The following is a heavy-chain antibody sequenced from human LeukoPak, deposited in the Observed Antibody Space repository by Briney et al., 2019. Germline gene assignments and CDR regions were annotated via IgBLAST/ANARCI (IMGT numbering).Heavy chain of an antibody. CDR1: GYTFSDYY. Sequence: ASVKVSCKASGYTFSDYYMHWVRQAPGQGLEWMGWINLNSGGTYYAQKFQGRVSMTRDTSISTAYMELSRLRSDDTAVYYCARMDCSGGSCYHYYYGVDVWGQGTTVTVSS. D-gene: IGHD2-15*01. CDR2: INLNSGGT. CDR3: ARMDCSGGSCYHYYYGVDV. J-gene: IGHJ6*02. V-gene: IGHV1-2*02.